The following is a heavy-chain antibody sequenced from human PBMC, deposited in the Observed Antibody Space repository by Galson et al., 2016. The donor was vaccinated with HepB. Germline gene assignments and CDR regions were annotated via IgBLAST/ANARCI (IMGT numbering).Heavy chain of an antibody. D-gene: IGHD6-19*01. Sequence: EPLSLTCAVSGASINSGNWWSWVRQPPGKGLEWIGEVHHSGSANYSPSLKSRVTLSVDQSRNQFSLNLDSVTAADTAVYFCDYSPGWYRFDYWGQGTRVTVSS. CDR1: GASINSGNW. J-gene: IGHJ4*02. CDR3: DYSPGWYRFDY. V-gene: IGHV4-4*01. CDR2: VHHSGSA.